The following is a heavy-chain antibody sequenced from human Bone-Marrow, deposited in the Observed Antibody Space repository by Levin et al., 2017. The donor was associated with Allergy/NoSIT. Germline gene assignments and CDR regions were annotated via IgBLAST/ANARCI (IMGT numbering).Heavy chain of an antibody. V-gene: IGHV3-66*01. CDR2: IYSGGST. J-gene: IGHJ4*02. CDR3: ARGRSGTSNFDY. D-gene: IGHD2-15*01. CDR1: GFSVSSNH. Sequence: GGSLRLSCAASGFSVSSNHMSWVRQAPGKGLDWVSVIYSGGSTYYADSVKGRFTISRDNSENTLYLQMNSLRIEDTALYYCARGRSGTSNFDYWGQGTLVTVSS.